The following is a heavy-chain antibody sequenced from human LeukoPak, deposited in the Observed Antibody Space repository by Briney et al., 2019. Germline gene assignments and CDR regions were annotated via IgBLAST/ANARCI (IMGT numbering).Heavy chain of an antibody. CDR3: AKDSYDYAGYAFDI. Sequence: GGSLRLSCAASGLSFDDYAMPWVRQAPGKGLEWVSGISWNSGSIGYADSVKGRFTISRDNAKNSLYLQMNSLRAEDTALYYCAKDSYDYAGYAFDIWGQGTMVTVSS. V-gene: IGHV3-9*01. CDR1: GLSFDDYA. CDR2: ISWNSGSI. D-gene: IGHD3-16*01. J-gene: IGHJ3*02.